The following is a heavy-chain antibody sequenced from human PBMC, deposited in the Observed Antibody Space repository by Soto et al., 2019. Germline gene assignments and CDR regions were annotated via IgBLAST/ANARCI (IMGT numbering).Heavy chain of an antibody. D-gene: IGHD3-10*01. CDR1: GGTFSSYA. Sequence: QVQLVQSGAEVKKPGSSVKVSCKASGGTFSSYAISWVRQAPGQGLEWMGGIIPIFGTANHAQKFQGRVTITADETTSTAYIGLSSLSSEDTAVYYLARDLRHSGSGSPNFDYWGQGTLVTVSS. J-gene: IGHJ4*02. CDR2: IIPIFGTA. CDR3: ARDLRHSGSGSPNFDY. V-gene: IGHV1-69*01.